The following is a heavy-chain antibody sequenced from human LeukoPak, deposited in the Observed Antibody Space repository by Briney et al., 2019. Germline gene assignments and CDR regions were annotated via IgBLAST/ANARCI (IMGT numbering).Heavy chain of an antibody. CDR1: GFAFSNAW. V-gene: IGHV3-15*01. D-gene: IGHD1-26*01. J-gene: IGHJ4*02. CDR2: IKSKTDGGTT. Sequence: GGSLRLSCAASGFAFSNAWMSWVRQAPGKGLEWVGRIKSKTDGGTTDYAAPVKGRFTISRDDSKNTLYLQMNSLKTEDTAVYYCTTSRIVGILDYWGQGTLVTVSS. CDR3: TTSRIVGILDY.